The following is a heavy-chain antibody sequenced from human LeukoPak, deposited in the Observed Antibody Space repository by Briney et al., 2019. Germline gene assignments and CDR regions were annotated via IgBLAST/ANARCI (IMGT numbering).Heavy chain of an antibody. CDR3: ARPIQSGWFDP. Sequence: PSETLSLTCTVSGGSISSGSYYWSWIRQPAGKGLEWIGRIYTSGSTNYNPSLKSRVTISVDTSKNQFSLKLSSVTAADTAVYYCARPIQSGWFDPWGQGTLVTVSS. D-gene: IGHD5-18*01. CDR2: IYTSGST. CDR1: GGSISSGSYY. V-gene: IGHV4-61*02. J-gene: IGHJ5*02.